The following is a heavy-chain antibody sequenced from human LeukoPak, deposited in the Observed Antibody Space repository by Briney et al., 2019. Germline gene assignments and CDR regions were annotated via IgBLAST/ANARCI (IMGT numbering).Heavy chain of an antibody. Sequence: GGSLRLSCAASGFTFSSYAMSWVRQAPGKGLEWVSAISGSGGSTYYADSVKGRFTISRHNSKNTLYLQMNSLRAEDTAVYYCAKVVGSSGYYYEYYYYYYGMDVWGQGTTVTVSS. CDR3: AKVVGSSGYYYEYYYYYYGMDV. V-gene: IGHV3-23*01. CDR1: GFTFSSYA. J-gene: IGHJ6*02. D-gene: IGHD3-22*01. CDR2: ISGSGGST.